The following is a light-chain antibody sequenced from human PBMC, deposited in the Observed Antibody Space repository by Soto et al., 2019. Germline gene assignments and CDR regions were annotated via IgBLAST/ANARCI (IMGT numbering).Light chain of an antibody. J-gene: IGKJ4*01. CDR3: QQYGRSPLT. CDR1: QSVRNNY. Sequence: EIVVTQSPDTLSLSPGVRATLSCRASQSVRNNYLAWYQQKPGQAPRFLIYDASSRATGIPDRFSGSGSGTDFTLTISRLEPEDFAVYYCQQYGRSPLTFGGGTKVEIK. V-gene: IGKV3-20*01. CDR2: DAS.